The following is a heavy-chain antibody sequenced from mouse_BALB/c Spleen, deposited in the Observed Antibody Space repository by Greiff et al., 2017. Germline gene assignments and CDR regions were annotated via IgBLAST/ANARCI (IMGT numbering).Heavy chain of an antibody. D-gene: IGHD2-2*01. J-gene: IGHJ3*01. Sequence: VQLQQPGAELVKPGAPVKLSCKASGYTFTSYWMNWVKQRPGRGLEWIGRIDPSDSETHYNQKFKDKATLTVDKSSSTAYIQLSSLTSEDSAVYYCARSGYDDAGFAYWGQGTLVTVSA. CDR3: ARSGYDDAGFAY. V-gene: IGHV1-69*02. CDR2: IDPSDSET. CDR1: GYTFTSYW.